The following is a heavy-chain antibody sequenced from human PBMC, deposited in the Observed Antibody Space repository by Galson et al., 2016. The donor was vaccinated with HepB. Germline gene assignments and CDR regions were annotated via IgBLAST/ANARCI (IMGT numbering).Heavy chain of an antibody. CDR3: ARYRTSTAYADF. CDR2: ISAYNGKT. Sequence: SVKVSCKASGYTFSNYGISWVRQAPGQGLEWMGWISAYNGKTVYAQNFQGRVTMTTDTSTSTAYMELRSLRTDDTAVYFCARYRTSTAYADFWVQGTLVTVSS. D-gene: IGHD2-21*01. V-gene: IGHV1-18*01. CDR1: GYTFSNYG. J-gene: IGHJ4*02.